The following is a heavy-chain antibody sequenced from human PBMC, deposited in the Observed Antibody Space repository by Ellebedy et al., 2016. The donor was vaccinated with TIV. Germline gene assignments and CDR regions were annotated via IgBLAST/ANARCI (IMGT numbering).Heavy chain of an antibody. CDR1: GFTFSNHW. D-gene: IGHD4-11*01. CDR2: IIGDGSKT. J-gene: IGHJ4*02. Sequence: PGGSLRLSCAASGFTFSNHWMYWVRQAPGKGLLCISRIIGDGSKTSYADSVKGRFTISRDNAKNTLYLQLNSLGADDTAVYYCARDNDYKIDYWGQGTLVTVSS. V-gene: IGHV3-74*01. CDR3: ARDNDYKIDY.